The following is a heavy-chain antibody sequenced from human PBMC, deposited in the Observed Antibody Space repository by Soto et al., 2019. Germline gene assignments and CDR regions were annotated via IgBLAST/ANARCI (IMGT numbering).Heavy chain of an antibody. CDR2: IIPIFGTA. Sequence: QVQLVQSGAEVKKPGSSVKVSCKASGGTFSSYAISWVRQAPGQGLEWMGGIIPIFGTANYAQKFQGRVTXXAXEXXSRAYMELSSLRSEDTAVYYCLLTGYYTDYYGMDVWGRGTTVTVSS. V-gene: IGHV1-69*12. J-gene: IGHJ6*02. CDR1: GGTFSSYA. D-gene: IGHD3-9*01. CDR3: LLTGYYTDYYGMDV.